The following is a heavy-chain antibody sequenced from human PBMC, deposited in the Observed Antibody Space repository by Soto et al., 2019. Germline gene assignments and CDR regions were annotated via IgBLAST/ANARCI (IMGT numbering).Heavy chain of an antibody. J-gene: IGHJ3*02. CDR1: GDSISGGGYY. V-gene: IGHV4-31*03. CDR3: ARRANEDAFDI. D-gene: IGHD1-1*01. Sequence: QVQLQESGPGLVKPSQTLSLTCTVSGDSISGGGYYWSWIRRHPGKGLEWIGYIYHSGSTYYKSSLKRRLIISVDTSKNQVSLKLRSVTAADTAVYYCARRANEDAFDIWGQGTMVTVSS. CDR2: IYHSGST.